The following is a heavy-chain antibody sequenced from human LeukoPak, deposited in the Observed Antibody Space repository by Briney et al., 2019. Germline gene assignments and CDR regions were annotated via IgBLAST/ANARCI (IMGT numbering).Heavy chain of an antibody. D-gene: IGHD3-22*01. CDR2: INPSGGST. V-gene: IGHV1-46*01. J-gene: IGHJ3*02. CDR3: ARSGYYYDSSGSKSYAFDI. Sequence: ASVKVSCKASGYTFTSYYMHWVRQAPGQGLEWMGIINPSGGSTSYAQKFQGRVTMTRDTSTSTVYMELSSLRSEDTAVYYCARSGYYYDSSGSKSYAFDIWGQGTMVTVSS. CDR1: GYTFTSYY.